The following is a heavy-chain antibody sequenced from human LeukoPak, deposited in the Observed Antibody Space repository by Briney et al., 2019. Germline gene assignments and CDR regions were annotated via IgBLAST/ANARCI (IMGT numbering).Heavy chain of an antibody. V-gene: IGHV4-4*09. Sequence: PSETLSLTCTVSGGSLSSYYWSWIRQPPGKGLEWIGYIYTSGSTNYNPSLKSRVTISVDTSKNQFSLKLSSVTAADTAVYYCARHFGGTVLLTNAFDIWGQGTMVTVSS. D-gene: IGHD3-16*01. CDR2: IYTSGST. CDR1: GGSLSSYY. J-gene: IGHJ3*02. CDR3: ARHFGGTVLLTNAFDI.